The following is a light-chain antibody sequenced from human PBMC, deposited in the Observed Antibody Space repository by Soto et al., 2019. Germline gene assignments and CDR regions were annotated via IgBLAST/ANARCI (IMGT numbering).Light chain of an antibody. CDR3: GSWDSSRSAYV. J-gene: IGLJ1*01. CDR2: DDD. CDR1: SSNIVGNS. V-gene: IGLV1-51*01. Sequence: QSVMSQPPSGSAAPGPRVTISCSGSSSNIVGNSVSWYQQLPGTAPKLLIYDDDQRPSGIPDRFSGSKSGTSATLGITGFQTGDEADYYCGSWDSSRSAYVFGTGTKLTVL.